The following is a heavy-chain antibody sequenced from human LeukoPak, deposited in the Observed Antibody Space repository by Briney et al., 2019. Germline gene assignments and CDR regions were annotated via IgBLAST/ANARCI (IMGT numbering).Heavy chain of an antibody. V-gene: IGHV3-66*01. CDR2: IYSDGTI. J-gene: IGHJ4*02. D-gene: IGHD3-16*01. CDR1: GFIFSDYY. Sequence: GGSLRLSCAASGFIFSDYYMSWIRQVPGKGLEWVSVIYSDGTISYADSVKGRFTISRDNSENTLYLQMNSLRVEDTAVYYCAREVGGGASGQWGQGTLVTVSS. CDR3: AREVGGGASGQ.